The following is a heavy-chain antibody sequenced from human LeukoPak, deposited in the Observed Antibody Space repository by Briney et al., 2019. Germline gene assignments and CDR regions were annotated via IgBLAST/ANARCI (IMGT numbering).Heavy chain of an antibody. CDR2: IAYSGST. D-gene: IGHD4-23*01. CDR1: GGSISRFY. J-gene: IGHJ3*02. Sequence: SETLSPTCTVSGGSISRFYWSWIRQPPGKGLEWIGYIAYSGSTIYNPSLKSRVTITLDTSKNLYSLKLTSVTAADTAVYYCARDYGGNSITFGIWGQGTMVTVSS. CDR3: ARDYGGNSITFGI. V-gene: IGHV4-59*01.